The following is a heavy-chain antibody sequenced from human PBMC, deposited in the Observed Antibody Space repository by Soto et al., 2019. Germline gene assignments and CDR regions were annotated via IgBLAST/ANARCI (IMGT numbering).Heavy chain of an antibody. V-gene: IGHV2-5*01. Sequence: GSGPTLVNPTQTLTLTCTFSGFSFTTAGVAVGWIRQTPGGALEWLTLIYYNDDRRFSPSLKTRLTITGDTSKNQVVLSLTNVDPGDTATYFCAHSDGGYEIIYFDFWGQGIQVTVSS. CDR1: GFSFTTAGVA. CDR3: AHSDGGYEIIYFDF. D-gene: IGHD5-12*01. CDR2: IYYNDDR. J-gene: IGHJ4*02.